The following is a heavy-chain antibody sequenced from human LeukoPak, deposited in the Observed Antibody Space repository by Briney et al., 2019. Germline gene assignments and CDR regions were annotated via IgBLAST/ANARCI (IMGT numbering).Heavy chain of an antibody. J-gene: IGHJ4*02. CDR3: ARDEGSIYCSSTSCYTAVY. Sequence: SVKVSCKASGGTFSSYAISWVRQAPGQGLEWMGGIIPIFGTANYAQKFQGRVTITADESTSTAYMELSSLRSEDTAVYYCARDEGSIYCSSTSCYTAVYWGQGTLVTVSS. V-gene: IGHV1-69*13. CDR1: GGTFSSYA. CDR2: IIPIFGTA. D-gene: IGHD2-2*02.